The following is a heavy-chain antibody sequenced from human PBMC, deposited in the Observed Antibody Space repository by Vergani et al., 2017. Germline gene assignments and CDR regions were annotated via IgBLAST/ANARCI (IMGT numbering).Heavy chain of an antibody. CDR2: IIPILGIA. Sequence: QVQLVQSGAEVKKPGSSVKVSCKASGGTFSSYTISWVRQAPGQGLEWMGRIIPILGIANYAQKFQGRVTITADKSTSTAYMELSSLRSEDTAVYYCAKAGYCSSTSCASAEYFQHWGQGTLVTVSS. V-gene: IGHV1-69*02. CDR3: AKAGYCSSTSCASAEYFQH. J-gene: IGHJ1*01. CDR1: GGTFSSYT. D-gene: IGHD2-2*01.